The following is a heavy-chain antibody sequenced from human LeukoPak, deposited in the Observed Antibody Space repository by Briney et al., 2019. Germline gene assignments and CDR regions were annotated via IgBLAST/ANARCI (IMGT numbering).Heavy chain of an antibody. CDR1: GYTFTSYY. D-gene: IGHD3-10*01. CDR3: ARLWFGELLYPNWFDP. V-gene: IGHV1-46*01. Sequence: GASVKVSCTASGYTFTSYYMHWVRQAPGQGLEWMGIINPSGGSTSYAQKFQGRVTMTRDTSTSTVYMELSSLRSEDTAVYYCARLWFGELLYPNWFDPWGQGTLVTVPS. J-gene: IGHJ5*02. CDR2: INPSGGST.